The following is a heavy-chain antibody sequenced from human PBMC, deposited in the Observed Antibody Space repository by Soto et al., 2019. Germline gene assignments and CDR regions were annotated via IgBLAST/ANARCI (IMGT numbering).Heavy chain of an antibody. J-gene: IGHJ4*02. V-gene: IGHV2-5*01. CDR3: AHQNIEYCSSTSCYVY. CDR1: GFSLSTSGVG. D-gene: IGHD2-2*01. CDR2: IYWNDDK. Sequence: SGPTLVKPTQTLTLTCTFSGFSLSTSGVGVGWIRQPPGKALEWLALIYWNDDKRYSPSLKSRLTITKDTSKNQVVLTMTNMDPVDTATYYCAHQNIEYCSSTSCYVYWGQGTLVTVSS.